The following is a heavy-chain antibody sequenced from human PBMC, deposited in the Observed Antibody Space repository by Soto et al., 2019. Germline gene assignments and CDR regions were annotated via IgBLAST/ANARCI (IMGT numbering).Heavy chain of an antibody. CDR1: GFTFSSYW. J-gene: IGHJ4*02. CDR2: IKQDGSEK. Sequence: EVQLVESGGGLVQPGGSLRLSCAASGFTFSSYWMSWVRQAPGKGLEWVANIKQDGSEKYYVDSVKGRFTISRDNAKNSLYLQMNSLRAEDTAVYYCAMCTTGWSRFRIRSFDYWGQGTLVTVSS. CDR3: AMCTTGWSRFRIRSFDY. D-gene: IGHD1-1*01. V-gene: IGHV3-7*01.